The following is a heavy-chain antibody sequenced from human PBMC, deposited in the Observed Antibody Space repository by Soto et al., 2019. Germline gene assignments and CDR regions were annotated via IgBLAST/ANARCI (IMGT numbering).Heavy chain of an antibody. D-gene: IGHD3-22*01. V-gene: IGHV3-23*01. CDR3: AKALAETCIGSRCYPFDQ. J-gene: IGHJ4*02. CDR2: ITGGGVHNT. Sequence: EVQLLESGGGLVQPGGSLRVSCAASGFTLSAYAVSWVRQTPGRGLEWVATITGGGVHNTWHADSVKGRFAISRDYSKNTIYLQMNSLRAEDTALYFCAKALAETCIGSRCYPFDQWGQGTLITVSA. CDR1: GFTLSAYA.